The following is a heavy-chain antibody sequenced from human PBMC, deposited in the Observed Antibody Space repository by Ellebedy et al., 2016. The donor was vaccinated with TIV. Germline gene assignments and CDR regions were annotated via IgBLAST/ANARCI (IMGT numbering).Heavy chain of an antibody. J-gene: IGHJ5*01. D-gene: IGHD3-22*01. Sequence: GESLKISCAASGFTVSNYNMNWVRQAPGKGLEWVSYISSGSGSIYYADSVKGRFTISRDNAKTSLYLQMNSLRDEDTAVYYCARGSVVVTDSWGQGTQVTVSS. CDR3: ARGSVVVTDS. CDR1: GFTVSNYN. CDR2: ISSGSGSI. V-gene: IGHV3-48*02.